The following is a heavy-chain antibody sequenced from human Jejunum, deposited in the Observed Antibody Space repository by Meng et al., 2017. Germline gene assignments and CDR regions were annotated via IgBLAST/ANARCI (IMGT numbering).Heavy chain of an antibody. CDR3: ARALSSSGWYGAY. D-gene: IGHD6-19*01. CDR2: ISSSGSTI. CDR1: GFTFSNYE. Sequence: GESLKISCAASGFTFSNYEMNWVRQAPGKGLEWVSYISSSGSTIYYADSVKGRFTISRDNAKSSLYLQMDSLRAEDTAVYYCARALSSSGWYGAYWGQGTRVNGAS. V-gene: IGHV3-48*03. J-gene: IGHJ4*02.